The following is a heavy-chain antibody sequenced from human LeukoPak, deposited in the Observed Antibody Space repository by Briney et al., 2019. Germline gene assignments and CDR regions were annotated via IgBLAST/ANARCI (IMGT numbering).Heavy chain of an antibody. CDR2: INGRGDNT. Sequence: GGSLRLSCAASGVIISSYAMSWVRQAPGKGLEWVSAINGRGDNTYYADFVKGRFTISRDNSKSTVYLQMNSLRTQDTAVYYCAKDRVSPGFNWFDPWGQGTLVTVSS. CDR3: AKDRVSPGFNWFDP. V-gene: IGHV3-23*01. J-gene: IGHJ5*02. D-gene: IGHD2/OR15-2a*01. CDR1: GVIISSYA.